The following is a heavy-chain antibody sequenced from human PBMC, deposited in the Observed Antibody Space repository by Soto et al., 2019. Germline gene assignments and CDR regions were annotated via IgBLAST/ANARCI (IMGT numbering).Heavy chain of an antibody. CDR3: AKRGYSGYDPVD. D-gene: IGHD5-12*01. CDR1: GGTFRIYA. J-gene: IGHJ4*02. Sequence: GSSLMVSLKSSGGTFRIYAISCVRQAPGQGLEWMGGIIPIFGTANYSQKFQGRVTITADKSTSTAYMELSSLRSEDTAVYYCAKRGYSGYDPVDWGQGTLVTVSS. V-gene: IGHV1-69*06. CDR2: IIPIFGTA.